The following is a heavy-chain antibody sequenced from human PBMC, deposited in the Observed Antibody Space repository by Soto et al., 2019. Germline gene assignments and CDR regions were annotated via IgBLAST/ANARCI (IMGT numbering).Heavy chain of an antibody. D-gene: IGHD3-9*01. CDR3: AHKGPEDWPLDY. V-gene: IGHV2-5*02. Sequence: QITLKESGPTLVRPTQTLTLTCAFSGFSLSTSGVGVGWIRQPPGKALEWLAVIYWDDSKHYSPSLRSRLTITKDTSKNQVVLTMTNMDPMDTGTYYCAHKGPEDWPLDYWGHGTLGTVSS. CDR1: GFSLSTSGVG. J-gene: IGHJ4*01. CDR2: IYWDDSK.